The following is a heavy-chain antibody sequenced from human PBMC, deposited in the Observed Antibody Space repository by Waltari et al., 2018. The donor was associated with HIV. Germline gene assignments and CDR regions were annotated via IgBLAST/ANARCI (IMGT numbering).Heavy chain of an antibody. CDR2: TRNKANSYIT. V-gene: IGHV3-72*01. J-gene: IGHJ2*01. Sequence: EVQLVEFGGGLVQPGVSLRLSCAASGFTFSDHYLVWVRQAPGKGLEWVGRTRNKANSYITQYAASVKGRFTISRDDSKNSLYLQMNRLKTEDTAVYYCAREWSLDTAMVHWYFDLWGRGTLVTVSS. CDR3: AREWSLDTAMVHWYFDL. D-gene: IGHD5-18*01. CDR1: GFTFSDHY.